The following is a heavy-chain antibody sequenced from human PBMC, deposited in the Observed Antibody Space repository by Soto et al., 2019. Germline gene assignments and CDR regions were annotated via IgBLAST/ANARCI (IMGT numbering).Heavy chain of an antibody. J-gene: IGHJ6*02. Sequence: ETLSLTCAVSGSSMSSYYWGWVRQPPGKGLEWIGSIFHSGNSYYNPSLKSRVILSVDTSKNQFSLNLTSAIAADTAVYYCAREDDGMDVWGQGTTVTVSS. V-gene: IGHV4-38-2*02. CDR1: GSSMSSYY. CDR3: AREDDGMDV. CDR2: IFHSGNS.